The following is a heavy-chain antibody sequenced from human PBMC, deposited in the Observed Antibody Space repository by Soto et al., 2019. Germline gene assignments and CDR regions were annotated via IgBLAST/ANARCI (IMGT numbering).Heavy chain of an antibody. Sequence: SETLSLTCTVSGGSISSSSYYWGWIRQPPGKGLEWIGSIYYSGSTYYNPSLKSRVTISVDTSKNQFSLKLSSVTAADTAVYYCARQRNYDFWSGYYFHTGNWFGPWGQGTLVTVSS. J-gene: IGHJ5*02. CDR3: ARQRNYDFWSGYYFHTGNWFGP. CDR1: GGSISSSSYY. V-gene: IGHV4-39*01. CDR2: IYYSGST. D-gene: IGHD3-3*01.